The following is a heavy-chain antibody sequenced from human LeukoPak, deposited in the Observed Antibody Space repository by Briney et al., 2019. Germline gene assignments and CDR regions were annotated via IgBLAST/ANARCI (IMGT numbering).Heavy chain of an antibody. CDR2: IWYDGSNK. Sequence: GGSLRLSCAASGLTFSIYGMHWVRQAPGKGLEWVAVIWYDGSNKYYADSVKGRFTISRDNSKSTLYLQMNSLRAEDTAVFYCARFGPGDLDYWGQGTLVTVSS. CDR1: GLTFSIYG. D-gene: IGHD3-10*01. CDR3: ARFGPGDLDY. V-gene: IGHV3-33*08. J-gene: IGHJ4*02.